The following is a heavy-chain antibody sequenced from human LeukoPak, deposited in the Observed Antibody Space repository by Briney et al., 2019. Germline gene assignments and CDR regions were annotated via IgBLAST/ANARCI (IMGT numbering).Heavy chain of an antibody. Sequence: PSETLSLTCNVSGGSIRGYYWSWIRQPPGKGLEWIGYIYSSGSTNYSPSLKSRVTMSVDTSKNQFSLKVSSVTAADTAVYYCARVFDSGSQAYFYYMDVWGKGTTVTIFS. V-gene: IGHV4-59*01. D-gene: IGHD3-10*01. CDR2: IYSSGST. CDR1: GGSIRGYY. J-gene: IGHJ6*03. CDR3: ARVFDSGSQAYFYYMDV.